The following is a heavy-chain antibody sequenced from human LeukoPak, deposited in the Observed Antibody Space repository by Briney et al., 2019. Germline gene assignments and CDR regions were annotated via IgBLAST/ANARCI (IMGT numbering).Heavy chain of an antibody. D-gene: IGHD3-10*01. CDR2: ISSSSSYI. CDR3: ASLLWFGDDAFDI. V-gene: IGHV3-21*01. J-gene: IGHJ3*02. Sequence: PGGSLRLSCAASGFTFSSYSMNWVRQAPGKGLEWVSSISSSSSYIYYADSVKGRFTISRDNAKNSLYLQMNSLRAEDTAVYYCASLLWFGDDAFDIRGQGTMVTVSS. CDR1: GFTFSSYS.